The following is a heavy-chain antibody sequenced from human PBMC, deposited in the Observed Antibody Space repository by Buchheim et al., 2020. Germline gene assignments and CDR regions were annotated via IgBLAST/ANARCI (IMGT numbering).Heavy chain of an antibody. V-gene: IGHV4-30-4*01. D-gene: IGHD3-22*01. CDR1: GGSISSGDYY. Sequence: QVQLQESGPGLVKPSQTLSLTCTVSGGSISSGDYYWSWIRQPPGKGLVWIGYIYYSGRTYYDQSLESLVTISVDTSKNQFSLKLSSVTAADTAVYYCATIKDYDSSGYIDYWGQGTL. CDR2: IYYSGRT. J-gene: IGHJ4*02. CDR3: ATIKDYDSSGYIDY.